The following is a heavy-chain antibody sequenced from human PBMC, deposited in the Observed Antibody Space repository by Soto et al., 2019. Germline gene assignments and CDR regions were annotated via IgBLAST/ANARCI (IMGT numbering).Heavy chain of an antibody. CDR2: IYPSDSDT. V-gene: IGHV5-51*03. J-gene: IGHJ4*02. CDR3: ARGGVSTRTFDY. D-gene: IGHD3-3*01. Sequence: GESLEISCKGSGYNFAGYWIACVLQMPGKGLELMGIIYPSDSDTRYRPSFQGQVTISADKSISSAYLQWSSLRASDTAMYYCARGGVSTRTFDYWGQGTPVTVSS. CDR1: GYNFAGYW.